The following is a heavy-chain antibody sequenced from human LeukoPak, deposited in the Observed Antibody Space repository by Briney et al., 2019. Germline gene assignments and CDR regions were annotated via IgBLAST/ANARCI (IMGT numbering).Heavy chain of an antibody. Sequence: ASVKVSCTVSGYTLTELSMHWVRQAPGKGLEWMGGFDPEDGETIYAQKFQGRVTMTEDTSTDTAYMELSSLRSEDTAVYYCATRPSSSWFPFDYWGQGTLVTVSS. CDR2: FDPEDGET. CDR1: GYTLTELS. J-gene: IGHJ4*02. CDR3: ATRPSSSWFPFDY. V-gene: IGHV1-24*01. D-gene: IGHD6-13*01.